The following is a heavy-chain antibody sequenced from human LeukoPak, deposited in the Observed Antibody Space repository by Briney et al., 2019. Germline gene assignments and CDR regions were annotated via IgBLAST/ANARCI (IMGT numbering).Heavy chain of an antibody. Sequence: SETLSLTCTVSDGSISGSNYFWGWIRQPPGKGLEWIGSISYSGTTYYNPSLKRRVTISVDTSKNQFSLELRSVTAADTAVYSCARHGWLGVGGWYWGQGTLVTVSS. CDR3: ARHGWLGVGGWY. CDR2: ISYSGTT. V-gene: IGHV4-39*01. CDR1: DGSISGSNYF. J-gene: IGHJ4*02. D-gene: IGHD6-19*01.